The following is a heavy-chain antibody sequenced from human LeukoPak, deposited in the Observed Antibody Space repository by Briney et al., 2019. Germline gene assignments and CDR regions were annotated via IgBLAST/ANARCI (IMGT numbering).Heavy chain of an antibody. CDR3: ARATLRGYYDSSGYSQY. D-gene: IGHD3-22*01. J-gene: IGHJ4*02. V-gene: IGHV3-9*01. CDR2: ISWNSGSI. CDR1: GFTFDDYA. Sequence: GRSLRLSCAASGFTFDDYAMHWVRQAPGKGLEWVSGISWNSGSIGYADSVKGRFTISRDNAKNSLYLQMNSLRAEDTAVYYCARATLRGYYDSSGYSQYWGQGTLVTVSS.